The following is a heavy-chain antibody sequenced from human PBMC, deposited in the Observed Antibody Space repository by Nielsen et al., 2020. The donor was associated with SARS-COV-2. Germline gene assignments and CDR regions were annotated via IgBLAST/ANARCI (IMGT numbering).Heavy chain of an antibody. J-gene: IGHJ4*02. D-gene: IGHD3-10*01. CDR2: INHSGST. Sequence: VRQMPGKGLEWIGEINHSGSTNYNPSLKSRVTISVDTSKNQFSLKLSSVTAADTAVYYCARVLVRGVLDYWGQGTLVTVSS. CDR3: ARVLVRGVLDY. V-gene: IGHV4-34*01.